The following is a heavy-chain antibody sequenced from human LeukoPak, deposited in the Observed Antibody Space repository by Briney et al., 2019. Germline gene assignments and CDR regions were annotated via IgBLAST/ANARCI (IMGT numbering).Heavy chain of an antibody. D-gene: IGHD6-19*01. CDR1: GGSFGGYY. J-gene: IGHJ4*02. V-gene: IGHV4-34*01. CDR3: ARRMYSSGWYYFDY. Sequence: SETLSLTCAVYGGSFGGYYWSWIRQPPGKGLEWIGEINHSGSTNYNPSLKSRVTISVDTSKNQFSLKLSSVTAADTAVYYCARRMYSSGWYYFDYWGQGTLVTVSS. CDR2: INHSGST.